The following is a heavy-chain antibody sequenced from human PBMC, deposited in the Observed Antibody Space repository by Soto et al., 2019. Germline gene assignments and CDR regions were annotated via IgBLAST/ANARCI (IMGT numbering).Heavy chain of an antibody. CDR1: GGPISTPGYS. CDR3: PPGQTAATGRFGELKY. V-gene: IGHV4-31*03. Sequence: QGQLQESGPGLVKPSQTLSLSCSVSGGPISTPGYSWSWIRQSPEQGLEWMGYIHHTGSTNHNPSLRGRLSMSVDTSNNHCSLKLISVTDADTAVYFCPPGQTAATGRFGELKYWGQGTQVTVSS. J-gene: IGHJ4*02. CDR2: IHHTGST. D-gene: IGHD3-10*01.